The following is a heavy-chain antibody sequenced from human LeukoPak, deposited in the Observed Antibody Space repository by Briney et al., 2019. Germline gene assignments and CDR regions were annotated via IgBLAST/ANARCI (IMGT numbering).Heavy chain of an antibody. CDR1: GYSISSGYY. CDR2: IYHSGST. CDR3: ARAGVYSSSWYWFDP. D-gene: IGHD6-13*01. V-gene: IGHV4-38-2*02. Sequence: SETLSLTCTVSGYSISSGYYWGWIRQPPGKGLEWIGSIYHSGSTYYNPSLKSRVTISVDTSKNQFSLKLSSVTAADTAVYYCARAGVYSSSWYWFDPWGQGTLVTVSS. J-gene: IGHJ5*02.